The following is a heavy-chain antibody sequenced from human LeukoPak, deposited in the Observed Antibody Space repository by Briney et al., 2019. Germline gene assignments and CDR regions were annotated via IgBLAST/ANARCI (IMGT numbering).Heavy chain of an antibody. J-gene: IGHJ4*02. Sequence: GGSLRLYCAAPGFTFSSYGMHWVRQAPGKGLEWVAVIWYDGSTKYYADSVKGRFTISRDNSKNTLYLQMNSLRAEDTAVYYCARDLTYSSGWSYFDYWGQGTLVTVSS. CDR1: GFTFSSYG. CDR2: IWYDGSTK. V-gene: IGHV3-33*01. CDR3: ARDLTYSSGWSYFDY. D-gene: IGHD6-19*01.